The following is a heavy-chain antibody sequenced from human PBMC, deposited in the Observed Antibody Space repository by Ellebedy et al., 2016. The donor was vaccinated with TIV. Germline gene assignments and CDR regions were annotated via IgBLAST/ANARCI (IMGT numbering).Heavy chain of an antibody. Sequence: GGSLRLXXAASGFTLNSYWMSWVRQAPGKGLEWVANIKQDGNTKHYVDSVKGRFTISRDDAKNSLYLQMNSLRVEDTGIYYCARDLYSGSYYGDYWGQGTLVTVSS. J-gene: IGHJ4*02. CDR1: GFTLNSYW. V-gene: IGHV3-7*01. CDR3: ARDLYSGSYYGDY. D-gene: IGHD1-26*01. CDR2: IKQDGNTK.